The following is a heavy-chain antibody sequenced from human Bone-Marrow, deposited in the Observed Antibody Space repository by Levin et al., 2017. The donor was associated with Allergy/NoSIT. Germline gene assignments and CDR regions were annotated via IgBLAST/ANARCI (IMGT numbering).Heavy chain of an antibody. CDR1: GGSISSSSYY. V-gene: IGHV4-39*01. J-gene: IGHJ3*02. CDR3: ARNIAAAGTDAFDI. Sequence: SETLSLTCTVSGGSISSSSYYWGWIRQPPGKGLEWIGSIYYSGSTYYNPSLKSRVTISVDTSKNQFSLKLSSVTAADTAVYYCARNIAAAGTDAFDIWGQGTMVTVSS. D-gene: IGHD6-13*01. CDR2: IYYSGST.